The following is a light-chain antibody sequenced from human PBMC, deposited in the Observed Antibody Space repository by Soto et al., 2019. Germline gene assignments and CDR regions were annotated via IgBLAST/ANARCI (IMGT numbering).Light chain of an antibody. CDR2: DVN. CDR1: SSDVGGYNF. J-gene: IGLJ1*01. CDR3: CSYTSSSTHG. V-gene: IGLV2-14*03. Sequence: QSALTQTASVSGSPGQSITISCTGTSSDVGGYNFVSCYQQHPGKVPKLMIFDVNRRPSGVSDRFSGSKSGSTASLTNSGLHSEVEGDYYCCSYTSSSTHGFVSGTNLTVL.